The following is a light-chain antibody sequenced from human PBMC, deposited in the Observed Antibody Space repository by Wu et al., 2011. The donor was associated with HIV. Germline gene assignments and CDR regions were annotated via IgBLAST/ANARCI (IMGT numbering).Light chain of an antibody. CDR2: GAS. CDR1: QSVSSS. CDR3: QQYSNSPLT. J-gene: IGKJ3*01. Sequence: EIVLTQSPATLSLSPGDRTTLSCRASQSVSSSLAWYQQKPGQAPRLLIYGASSRATGIPDRFSGSGSGTDFTLTISRLEPEDFAVYYCQQYSNSPLTFGPGTKSGY. V-gene: IGKV3-20*01.